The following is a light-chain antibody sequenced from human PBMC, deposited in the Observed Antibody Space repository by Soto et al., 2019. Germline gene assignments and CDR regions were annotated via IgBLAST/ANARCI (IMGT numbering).Light chain of an antibody. CDR3: SSYTTSTTYV. V-gene: IGLV2-14*01. Sequence: QSVLTQPASVSGSPGQSSTISCTGTSSDIGGFNYVSWYQQHPGKAPKLMIYGVSNRPSGVSNRFSGSKYGNTASLNISGLQAEDEADYYCSSYTTSTTYVFASGTKVTVL. J-gene: IGLJ1*01. CDR1: SSDIGGFNY. CDR2: GVS.